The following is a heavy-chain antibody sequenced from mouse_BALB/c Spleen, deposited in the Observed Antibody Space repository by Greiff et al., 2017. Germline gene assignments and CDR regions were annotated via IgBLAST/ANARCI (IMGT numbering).Heavy chain of an antibody. Sequence: LVESGAELVRPGTSVKVSCKASGYAFTNYLIEWVKQRPGQGLEWIGVINPGSGGTNYNEKFKGKATLTADKSSSTAYMQLSSLTSDDSAVYFCAMIYYDYHYAMDYWGQGTSVTVSS. CDR3: AMIYYDYHYAMDY. V-gene: IGHV1-54*01. D-gene: IGHD2-4*01. CDR2: INPGSGGT. J-gene: IGHJ4*01. CDR1: GYAFTNYL.